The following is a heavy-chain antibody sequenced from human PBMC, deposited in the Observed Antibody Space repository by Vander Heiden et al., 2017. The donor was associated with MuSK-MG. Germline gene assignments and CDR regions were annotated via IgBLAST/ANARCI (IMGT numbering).Heavy chain of an antibody. CDR3: ARDLGKGKYFDY. CDR1: RFTLSLYG. Sequence: QVQLVESGGGVVEPAGSLRLSCAASRFTLSLYGMHWVRQAPGKGLEWVALILYDGSKIYYADSVKGRFTISRDNSKNTLCLQMNSLGAEDTAVYYCARDLGKGKYFDYWGQGTLVTVSS. V-gene: IGHV3-33*01. J-gene: IGHJ4*02. CDR2: ILYDGSKI.